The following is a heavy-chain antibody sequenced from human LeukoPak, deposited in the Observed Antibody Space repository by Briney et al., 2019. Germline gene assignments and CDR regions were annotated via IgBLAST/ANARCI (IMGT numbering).Heavy chain of an antibody. J-gene: IGHJ6*02. D-gene: IGHD2-2*02. CDR2: IRSKAYGGAT. V-gene: IGHV3-49*03. CDR1: GFTFGDYA. Sequence: GGSLRLSCTASGFTFGDYAMSWFRQAPGKGLEWVGFIRSKAYGGATEYAASVKGRFTISRDDSKSIAYLQMNSLKTEDTAVYYCTRVRCSSTSCYTAYYYYYGMDVWGQGTTVTVSS. CDR3: TRVRCSSTSCYTAYYYYYGMDV.